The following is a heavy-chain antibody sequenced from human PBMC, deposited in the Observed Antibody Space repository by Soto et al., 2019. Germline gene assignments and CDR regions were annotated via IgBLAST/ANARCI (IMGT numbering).Heavy chain of an antibody. CDR2: IIPIFGTA. Sequence: QVQLVQSGAEVKKPGSSVKVSCKASGGTFSSYAISWVRQAPGQGLEWMGGIIPIFGTANYAQKFQGRVTITADESTSTAYTELSSLRSEDTAVYYCASPYCGGDCYWYPLDYWGQGTLVTVSS. D-gene: IGHD2-21*02. V-gene: IGHV1-69*12. CDR1: GGTFSSYA. CDR3: ASPYCGGDCYWYPLDY. J-gene: IGHJ4*02.